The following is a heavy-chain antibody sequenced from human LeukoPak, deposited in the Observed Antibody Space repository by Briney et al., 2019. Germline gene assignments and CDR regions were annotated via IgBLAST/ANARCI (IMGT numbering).Heavy chain of an antibody. CDR3: ATLSRYCSSTSCYTDFDY. Sequence: SETLSLTCAVYGGSFSGHYWSWIRQPPGKGLEWIGEINHSGSTNYNPSLKSRVTISVDTSKNQFSLKLSSVAAADTAVYYCATLSRYCSSTSCYTDFDYWGQGTLVTVSS. D-gene: IGHD2-2*02. CDR2: INHSGST. V-gene: IGHV4-34*01. CDR1: GGSFSGHY. J-gene: IGHJ4*02.